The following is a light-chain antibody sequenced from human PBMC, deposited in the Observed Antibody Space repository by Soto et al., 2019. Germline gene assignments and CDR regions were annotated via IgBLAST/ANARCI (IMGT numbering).Light chain of an antibody. J-gene: IGLJ2*01. Sequence: QSLLTQPPSASGTPGQRVTISCSGSSSNIGSNHVYWYQQFPGMAPKLLMYRSDQRPTGVPDRFSGSKSGTSASLAISGLRSDDEADYYCSARDDILSGVVFGGGTKLTVI. CDR2: RSD. CDR3: SARDDILSGVV. CDR1: SSNIGSNH. V-gene: IGLV1-47*01.